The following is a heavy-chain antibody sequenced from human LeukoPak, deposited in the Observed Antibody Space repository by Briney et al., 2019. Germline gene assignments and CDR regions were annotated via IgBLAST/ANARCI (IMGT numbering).Heavy chain of an antibody. J-gene: IGHJ4*02. CDR1: GGSISSYS. CDR3: ARRYSTSFDY. D-gene: IGHD6-6*01. Sequence: SETLSLTCTVSGGSISSYSWSWIRQPPGKGLEWIGYIYYSGSTNYNPSLKSRVTLSVDTSKNQFSLNLSPVTAADTAVYYCARRYSTSFDYWGPGTLVIVSS. CDR2: IYYSGST. V-gene: IGHV4-59*08.